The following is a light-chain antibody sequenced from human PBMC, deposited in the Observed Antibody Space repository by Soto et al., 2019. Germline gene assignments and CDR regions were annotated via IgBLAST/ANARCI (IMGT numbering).Light chain of an antibody. CDR2: LGS. Sequence: DIVMTQSPLSLPVTPGEPASISCRSSQSLLNSNGNNYLDWYLQKPGQSPQVLIYLGSNRASGVPDRFSGSGSGTDFTLEISRVEAEDVGVYYCMQALQTPLTVGGGTKVEIK. CDR3: MQALQTPLT. CDR1: QSLLNSNGNNY. J-gene: IGKJ4*01. V-gene: IGKV2-28*01.